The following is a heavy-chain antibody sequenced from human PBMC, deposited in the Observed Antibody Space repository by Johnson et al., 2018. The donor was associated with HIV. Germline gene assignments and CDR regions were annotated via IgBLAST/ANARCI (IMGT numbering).Heavy chain of an antibody. CDR2: ISSNGGST. CDR1: GFTFSSYA. V-gene: IGHV3-64*01. J-gene: IGHJ3*02. D-gene: IGHD2-21*02. CDR3: ARGTVCGGDCYSRAFDI. Sequence: VQLVESGGGLVQPGGSLRLSCAASGFTFSSYAMHWVRQATGKGLEYVSAISSNGGSTYYANSVKGRFTISRDNSKNTLYLQMGSLRAEDMAVYYCARGTVCGGDCYSRAFDIWGQGTMVTVSS.